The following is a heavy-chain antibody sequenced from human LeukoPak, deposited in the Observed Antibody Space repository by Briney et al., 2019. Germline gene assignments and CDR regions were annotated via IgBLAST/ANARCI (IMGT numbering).Heavy chain of an antibody. V-gene: IGHV1-2*02. J-gene: IGHJ4*02. Sequence: GASVKVSCKASGGTFSSYAISWVRQAPGQGLEWMGWINPNSGGTNYAQKFQGRVTMTRDTSISTAYMELSRLRSDDTAVYYCASGTRGFYSSGHTALDYWGQGTLVTVSS. CDR2: INPNSGGT. D-gene: IGHD6-19*01. CDR3: ASGTRGFYSSGHTALDY. CDR1: GGTFSSYA.